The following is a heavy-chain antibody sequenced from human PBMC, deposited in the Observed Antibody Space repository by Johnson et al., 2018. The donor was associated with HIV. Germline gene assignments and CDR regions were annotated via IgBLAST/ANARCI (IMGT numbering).Heavy chain of an antibody. CDR3: ARGIRGVVVTADDAFDI. J-gene: IGHJ3*02. CDR1: GFTFSSYA. CDR2: ISGSGGST. D-gene: IGHD2-21*02. Sequence: VQLVESGGGLVQPGGSLRLSCAASGFTFSSYAMSWVRQAPGKGLEWVSAISGSGGSTYYADSVKGRFTISRDNSKNTLYLQMNSLRAEDTVVYYCARGIRGVVVTADDAFDIWGQVTMVTVSS. V-gene: IGHV3-23*04.